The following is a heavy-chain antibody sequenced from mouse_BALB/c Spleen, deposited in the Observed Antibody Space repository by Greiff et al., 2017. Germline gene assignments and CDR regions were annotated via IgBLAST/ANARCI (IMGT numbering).Heavy chain of an antibody. D-gene: IGHD2-14*01. CDR3: ARLVYYRYYYFDY. J-gene: IGHJ2*01. CDR1: GYTFTSYW. CDR2: IYPGSGST. Sequence: QVQLQQPGAELVKPGTSVKLSCKASGYTFTSYWINWVKLRPGQGLEWIGDIYPGSGSTNYNEKFKSKATLTVDTSSSTAYMQLSSLASEDSALYYCARLVYYRYYYFDYWGQGTTLTVSS. V-gene: IGHV1-55*01.